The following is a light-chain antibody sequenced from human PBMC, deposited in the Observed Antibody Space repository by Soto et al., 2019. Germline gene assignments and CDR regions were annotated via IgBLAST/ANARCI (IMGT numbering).Light chain of an antibody. CDR1: SSDVGGYNY. CDR3: FSHRGGDSHV. J-gene: IGLJ1*01. V-gene: IGLV2-14*01. CDR2: GVT. Sequence: QSVLTQPASVSVSPRQSITISCTGTSSDVGGYNYVSWYQQYPGKAPKLMIYGVTNRPSGVSNRFSGSKTGNTASLIISGLQAEDEAYYYCFSHRGGDSHVFGTGTKLTVL.